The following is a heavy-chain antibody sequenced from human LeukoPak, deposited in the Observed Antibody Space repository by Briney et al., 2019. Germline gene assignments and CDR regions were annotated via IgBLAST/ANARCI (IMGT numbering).Heavy chain of an antibody. CDR1: GLTFSIYG. J-gene: IGHJ4*02. V-gene: IGHV3-30*19. CDR2: ISYDGSNK. D-gene: IGHD6-25*01. Sequence: GGSLRLSCAASGLTFSIYGMHWVRQAPGKGLEWVAVISYDGSNKYYADSVKGRFTISRDNSKNTLYLQMNSLRAEDTAVYYCARGSCGLDYWGQGTLVTVSS. CDR3: ARGSCGLDY.